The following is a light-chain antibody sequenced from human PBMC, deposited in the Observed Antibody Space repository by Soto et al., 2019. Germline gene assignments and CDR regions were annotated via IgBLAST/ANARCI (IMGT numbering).Light chain of an antibody. CDR1: QSVSSSY. CDR2: GAS. Sequence: EIVLTQSPGTLSLSPGERATLSCRASQSVSSSYLAWYQQKPGQAPRLLIYGASSRATGIPDRFSGSGSGTDFTLTISRQEPEDFAVYYCHQYGGSPRTLGQGTKVDIK. J-gene: IGKJ1*01. CDR3: HQYGGSPRT. V-gene: IGKV3-20*01.